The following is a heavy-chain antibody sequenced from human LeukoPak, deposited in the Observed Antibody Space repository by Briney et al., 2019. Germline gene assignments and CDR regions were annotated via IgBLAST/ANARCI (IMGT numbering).Heavy chain of an antibody. CDR2: ISYDGSNK. CDR3: AKDAIFGVVLDYFDY. J-gene: IGHJ4*02. D-gene: IGHD3-3*02. Sequence: GGSLRLSCAASGXTFSSYGMHWVRQAPGKGLEWVAVISYDGSNKYYAESVKGRFTISRDNSKNTLYLQMNSLRAEDTAVYYCAKDAIFGVVLDYFDYWGQGTLVTVSS. V-gene: IGHV3-30*18. CDR1: GXTFSSYG.